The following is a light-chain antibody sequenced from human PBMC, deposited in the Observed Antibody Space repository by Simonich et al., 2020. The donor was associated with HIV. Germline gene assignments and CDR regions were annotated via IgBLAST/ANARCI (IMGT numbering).Light chain of an antibody. Sequence: EIVMTQSPATLSVSPGERATLSCRASQSVSSSYLAWYQQKPGQAPRLLIYGASSRATGIPDRFSGSWSGTDFTLTISRLEPEDFAVYYCQQYGSSGFTFGPGTKVDIK. J-gene: IGKJ3*01. CDR3: QQYGSSGFT. V-gene: IGKV3-20*01. CDR2: GAS. CDR1: QSVSSSY.